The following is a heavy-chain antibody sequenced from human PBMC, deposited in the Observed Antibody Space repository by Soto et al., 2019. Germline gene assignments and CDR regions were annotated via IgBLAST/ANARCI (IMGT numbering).Heavy chain of an antibody. J-gene: IGHJ4*02. D-gene: IGHD2-15*01. CDR2: VSVPSGDT. CDR1: GYSFSSFG. CDR3: ARTCRSGGSCYLEY. Sequence: ASVKVSCKASGYSFSSFGISWVRQAPGQGLEWVGWVSVPSGDTSSAQNFQGRVTVTTDTSTSTAYMEVGSLRSDDTAVYYCARTCRSGGSCYLEYWGEGALVTVSS. V-gene: IGHV1-18*01.